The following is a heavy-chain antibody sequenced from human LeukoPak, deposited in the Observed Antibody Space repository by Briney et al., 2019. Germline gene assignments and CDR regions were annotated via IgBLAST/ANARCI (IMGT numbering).Heavy chain of an antibody. CDR1: GFTFSSYA. J-gene: IGHJ6*02. CDR2: ISGSGGST. V-gene: IGHV3-23*01. CDR3: ARAEDSSGYHADYYYYYYGMDV. D-gene: IGHD3-22*01. Sequence: PGGSLRLSCAASGFTFSSYAMSWVRQAPGKGLEWVSAISGSGGSTYYADSVKGRFTISRDNAKNSPYLQMNSLRDEDTAVYYCARAEDSSGYHADYYYYYYGMDVWGQGTTVTVSS.